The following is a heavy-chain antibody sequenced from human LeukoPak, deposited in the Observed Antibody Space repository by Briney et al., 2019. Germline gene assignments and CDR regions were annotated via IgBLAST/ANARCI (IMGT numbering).Heavy chain of an antibody. Sequence: GASVKVSCKASGYTFTGYYMHWVRQAPGQGLEWMGWINPNSGGTNYAQKFRGRVTMTRDTSISTAYMELSRLRSDDTAVYYCARDSVYGDRPTGVDVWGQGTTVTVSS. V-gene: IGHV1-2*02. CDR3: ARDSVYGDRPTGVDV. D-gene: IGHD4-17*01. J-gene: IGHJ6*02. CDR2: INPNSGGT. CDR1: GYTFTGYY.